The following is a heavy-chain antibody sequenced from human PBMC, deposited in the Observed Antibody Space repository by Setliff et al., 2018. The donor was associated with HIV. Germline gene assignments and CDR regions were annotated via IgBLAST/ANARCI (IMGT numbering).Heavy chain of an antibody. D-gene: IGHD6-13*01. CDR1: GGSISSGTFY. CDR3: ARDFKRYNSPCRFGP. J-gene: IGHJ5*02. Sequence: SETLSLTCTVSGGSISSGTFYWNWIRQPAGKGLEWIGRINTSGSTNYNPSLKSRVTISVDKSQNQFSLKLSSVTAADTAVYYCARDFKRYNSPCRFGPWGQGTLVTVSS. V-gene: IGHV4-61*02. CDR2: INTSGST.